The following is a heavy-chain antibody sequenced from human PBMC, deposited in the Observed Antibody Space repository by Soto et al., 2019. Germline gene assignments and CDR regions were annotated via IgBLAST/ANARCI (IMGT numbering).Heavy chain of an antibody. Sequence: SETLSLTCTVSGGSISSYYWSWIRQPPGKGLEWIGYIYYSGSTNYNPSLKSRVTISVDTSKNQFSLKLSSVTAADTAVYYCARSIRQQLAPHYFDYWGQGTLVTVSS. CDR2: IYYSGST. D-gene: IGHD6-13*01. CDR3: ARSIRQQLAPHYFDY. V-gene: IGHV4-59*08. CDR1: GGSISSYY. J-gene: IGHJ4*02.